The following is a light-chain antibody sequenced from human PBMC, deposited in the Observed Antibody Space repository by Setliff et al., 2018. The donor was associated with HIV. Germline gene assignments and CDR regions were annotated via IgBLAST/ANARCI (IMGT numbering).Light chain of an antibody. CDR1: QSNIGRTT. Sequence: QSALVQPPSVSAAPGQRVTISCSGTQSNIGRTTENWYQQLPGTAPKLLIFGDNQRPSGVPDRFSASKFGTSGSLDISGLQSDDEADYFCAAWDAGLSAYVFGPGTKVTVL. V-gene: IGLV1-44*01. CDR3: AAWDAGLSAYV. CDR2: GDN. J-gene: IGLJ1*01.